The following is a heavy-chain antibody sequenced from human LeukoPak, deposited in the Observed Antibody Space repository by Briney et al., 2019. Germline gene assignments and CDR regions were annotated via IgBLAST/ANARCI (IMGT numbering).Heavy chain of an antibody. CDR2: IYYSGST. J-gene: IGHJ4*02. Sequence: SETLSLTCTVSGGSISSYYWSWIRHPPGNGLEWIGYIYYSGSTNYNPSLKSRVTISVDTSKSQFSLKLSSVTAADTAVYYCARVKPAAGNYFDYSGQGTLVTVSS. V-gene: IGHV4-59*01. CDR3: ARVKPAAGNYFDY. CDR1: GGSISSYY. D-gene: IGHD6-13*01.